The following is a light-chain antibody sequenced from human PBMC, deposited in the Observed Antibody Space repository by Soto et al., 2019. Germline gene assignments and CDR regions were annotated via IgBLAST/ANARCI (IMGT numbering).Light chain of an antibody. CDR2: DAS. Sequence: EIVLTQSPATLSLSPGERATLSCRASQSVSRHLAWYQQKPGQAPRLLIYDASNRATGIPARFSGSWSGTDFTLTIRSLEPEDFAVYYCQQRNNWPPVTFGGGTKVEIK. J-gene: IGKJ4*01. CDR3: QQRNNWPPVT. CDR1: QSVSRH. V-gene: IGKV3-11*01.